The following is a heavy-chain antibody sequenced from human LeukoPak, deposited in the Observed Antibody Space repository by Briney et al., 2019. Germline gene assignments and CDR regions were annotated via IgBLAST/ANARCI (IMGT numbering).Heavy chain of an antibody. V-gene: IGHV3-23*01. J-gene: IGHJ4*02. Sequence: HPGGSLRLSCAASGFTFGSYAMTWVRQAPGKGLEWVSAISGSGGSTYYADSVKGRFTISRDDSKNTLYLQMNSLRAEDTAVYYCIVVRGVTPYFDYWGQGTLVTVSS. D-gene: IGHD3-10*01. CDR2: ISGSGGST. CDR1: GFTFGSYA. CDR3: IVVRGVTPYFDY.